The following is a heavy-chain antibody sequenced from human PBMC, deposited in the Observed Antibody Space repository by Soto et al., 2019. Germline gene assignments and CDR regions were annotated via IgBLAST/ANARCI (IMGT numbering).Heavy chain of an antibody. CDR2: IYYSGST. V-gene: IGHV4-59*01. D-gene: IGHD3-22*01. J-gene: IGHJ4*02. Sequence: SETLSLTCTVSGGSISSYYWSWIRQPPGKGLEWIGHIYYSGSTNYNPSLKSRVTISVDTSKNQFSLKLSSVTAADTAVYYCVRVEGTYYYDSRLRYYFDYWGQGTLVTVSS. CDR1: GGSISSYY. CDR3: VRVEGTYYYDSRLRYYFDY.